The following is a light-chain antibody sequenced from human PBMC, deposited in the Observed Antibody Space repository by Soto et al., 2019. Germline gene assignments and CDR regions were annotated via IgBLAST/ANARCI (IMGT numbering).Light chain of an antibody. CDR1: QSISHKY. J-gene: IGKJ1*01. CDR3: QLYSGSPWT. V-gene: IGKV3-20*01. Sequence: IVLTQSPGTLSLSPGERATLSCRASQSISHKYLAWYQQKPGQAPRLLIHGVSIRATGIPDRFSGSGSGTDFTLTIRRLEPEDFAVYYCQLYSGSPWTFGQGTKVEIK. CDR2: GVS.